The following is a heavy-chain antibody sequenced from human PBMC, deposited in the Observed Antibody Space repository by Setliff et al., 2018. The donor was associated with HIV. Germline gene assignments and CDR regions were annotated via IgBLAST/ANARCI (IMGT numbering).Heavy chain of an antibody. V-gene: IGHV3-48*03. Sequence: GGSLRLSCAASGFRINNYDMNWVRQAPGKGLEWISHISSSGETIYYADSVRGRFTISRDNAENSLYLQMNSLRAEDTAVYYCARESYNYGYNDWGQGTLVTVSS. J-gene: IGHJ4*02. CDR3: ARESYNYGYND. D-gene: IGHD5-18*01. CDR1: GFRINNYD. CDR2: ISSSGETI.